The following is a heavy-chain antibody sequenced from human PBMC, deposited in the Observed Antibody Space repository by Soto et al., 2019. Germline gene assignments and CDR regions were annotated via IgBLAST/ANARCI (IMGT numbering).Heavy chain of an antibody. CDR3: ARDCKANMVRGVIWYYGMDV. D-gene: IGHD3-10*01. J-gene: IGHJ6*02. CDR2: IYYGGST. Sequence: SETLSLTCTVAGGSISSGDYYWSWIRQPPGKGLEWIGYIYYGGSTYYNPSLKSRVTISVDTSKNQFSLKLSSVTAADTAVYYCARDCKANMVRGVIWYYGMDVWGQGTTVTVSS. V-gene: IGHV4-30-4*01. CDR1: GGSISSGDYY.